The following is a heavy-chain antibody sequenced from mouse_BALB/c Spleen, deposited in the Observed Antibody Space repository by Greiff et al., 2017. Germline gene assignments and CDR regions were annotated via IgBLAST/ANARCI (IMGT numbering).Heavy chain of an antibody. Sequence: EVQGVESGGGLVQPGGSRKLSCAASGFTFSSFGMHWVRQAPEKGLEWVAYISSGSSTIYYADTVKGRFTISRDNPKNTLFLQMTSLRSEDTAMYDCARGDGYDAAWFAYWGQGTLVTVSA. CDR2: ISSGSSTI. D-gene: IGHD2-2*01. CDR3: ARGDGYDAAWFAY. CDR1: GFTFSSFG. V-gene: IGHV5-17*02. J-gene: IGHJ3*01.